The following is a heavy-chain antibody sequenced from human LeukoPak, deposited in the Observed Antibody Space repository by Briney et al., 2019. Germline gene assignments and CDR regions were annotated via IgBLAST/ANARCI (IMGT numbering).Heavy chain of an antibody. J-gene: IGHJ6*02. CDR2: IYYSGST. CDR1: GGSISSSSYY. CDR3: ARYTPAAGYYYYGMDV. Sequence: PSETLSLTCTVSGGSISSSSYYLGWIRQPPGKGLEWIVSIYYSGSTYYNPSLKSLVTISVDTSKNQFSLKLSSVTAADTAVYYCARYTPAAGYYYYGMDVWGQGTTVTVSS. D-gene: IGHD6-13*01. V-gene: IGHV4-39*01.